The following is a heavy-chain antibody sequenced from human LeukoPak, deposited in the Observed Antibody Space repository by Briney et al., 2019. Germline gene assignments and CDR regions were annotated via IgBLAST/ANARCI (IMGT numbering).Heavy chain of an antibody. CDR1: GYTFTGYY. D-gene: IGHD6-13*01. J-gene: IGHJ4*02. CDR2: INPNSGGT. CDR3: ARDGTIAAAPGSHFGY. Sequence: GASVKVSCKASGYTFTGYYMHWVRQAPGQGLEWMGWINPNSGGTNYAQKLQGRVTMTTDTSTSTAYMELRSLRSDDTAVYYCARDGTIAAAPGSHFGYWGQGTLVTVSS. V-gene: IGHV1-2*02.